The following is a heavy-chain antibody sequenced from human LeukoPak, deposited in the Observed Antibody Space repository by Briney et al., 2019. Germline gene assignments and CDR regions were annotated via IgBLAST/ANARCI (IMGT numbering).Heavy chain of an antibody. V-gene: IGHV4-59*08. Sequence: SETLSLTCTVSGDSISNYYWNWIRQPPGKRLQWIGYMYYSGSTNYNPSLKSRVSTSMDTSKNQFSLKLTSVTAADTAVYYCAGAKKGVAGFFDKWGQGTLVTVSS. CDR3: AGAKKGVAGFFDK. J-gene: IGHJ4*02. CDR2: MYYSGST. CDR1: GDSISNYY. D-gene: IGHD6-19*01.